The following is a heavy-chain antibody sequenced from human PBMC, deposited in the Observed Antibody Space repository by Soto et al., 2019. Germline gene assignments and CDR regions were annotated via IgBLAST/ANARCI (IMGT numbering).Heavy chain of an antibody. J-gene: IGHJ5*02. D-gene: IGHD3-22*01. V-gene: IGHV3-15*01. Sequence: WGSLRLSCAASGFTFSNAWMSWVRQAPGKGLEWVGRIKSKTDGGTTDYAAPVKGRFTISRDDSKNTLYLQMNSLKTEDTAVYYCTTEKSYYDSSGYYYWFDPWGQGTLVTVSS. CDR1: GFTFSNAW. CDR2: IKSKTDGGTT. CDR3: TTEKSYYDSSGYYYWFDP.